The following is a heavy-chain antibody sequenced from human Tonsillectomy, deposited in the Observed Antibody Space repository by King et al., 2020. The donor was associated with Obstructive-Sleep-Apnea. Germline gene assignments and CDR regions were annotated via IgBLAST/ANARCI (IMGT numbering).Heavy chain of an antibody. CDR1: GYSSNRYG. CDR3: ASFSTSWYFAY. CDR2: INADNGNT. D-gene: IGHD6-13*01. Sequence: QLVQSGPEVKKPGASVKVSCKASGYSSNRYGITWVRQAPGQGLEWRGWINADNGNTDYAQKFQGRVSMTTDTSTNTAYIDLRSLRSDDTAVYYCASFSTSWYFAYWGQGTLVTVSS. V-gene: IGHV1-18*04. J-gene: IGHJ4*02.